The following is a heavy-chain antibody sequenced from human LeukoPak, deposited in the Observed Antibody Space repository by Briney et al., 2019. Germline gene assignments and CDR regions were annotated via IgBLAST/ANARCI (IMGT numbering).Heavy chain of an antibody. CDR3: GYSYGYQYYFDY. CDR1: GGTFSSYA. J-gene: IGHJ4*02. V-gene: IGHV1-69*04. CDR2: IIPILGIA. Sequence: ASVKVSCKASGGTFSSYAISWVRQAPGQGLEWMGRIIPILGIANYAQKFQGRVTITADKSTSTAYMELSSLRSEDTAVYYCGYSYGYQYYFDYWGQGTLVTVSS. D-gene: IGHD5-18*01.